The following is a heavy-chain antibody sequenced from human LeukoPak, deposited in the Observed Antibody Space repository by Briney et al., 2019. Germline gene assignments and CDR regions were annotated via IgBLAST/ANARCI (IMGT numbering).Heavy chain of an antibody. CDR3: ATIQLWFAGTPN. CDR1: GGSITRGNYY. V-gene: IGHV4-39*01. D-gene: IGHD5-18*01. J-gene: IGHJ4*02. Sequence: PSETLSLTCTVSGGSITRGNYYWGWIRQPPGKGLEWIGSMYYGGMAYYNPSLKSRLTTSLDTSKNQFSLSLRSVTAADTAVYYCATIQLWFAGTPNWGQGTLVTVSS. CDR2: MYYGGMA.